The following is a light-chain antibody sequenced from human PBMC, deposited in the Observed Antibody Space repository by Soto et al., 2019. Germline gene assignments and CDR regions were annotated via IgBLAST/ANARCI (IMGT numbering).Light chain of an antibody. J-gene: IGLJ1*01. CDR3: SSYTSSSLYV. CDR2: DVS. Sequence: QSVLTQPASVSGSPGQSITISCTGTSSDVGGYNYVSWYQQHPGKAPKLMIYDVSNRPSGVSNRFSGSKSGNTASLTISDLQAEDEAAYYCSSYTSSSLYVFGTGTKLTVL. V-gene: IGLV2-14*03. CDR1: SSDVGGYNY.